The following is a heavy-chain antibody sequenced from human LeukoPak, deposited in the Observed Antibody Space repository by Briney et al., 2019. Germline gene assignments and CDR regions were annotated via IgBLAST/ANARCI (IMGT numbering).Heavy chain of an antibody. CDR3: ARHGSVRSPLGP. D-gene: IGHD3-10*01. CDR1: GGSISSYY. V-gene: IGHV4-4*09. CDR2: IYATGST. Sequence: PSETLSLTCTVSGGSISSYYWSWIRQPPEKGLEWIGYIYATGSTNYNPSLKSRVTISVDTSKNQFSLNLRSVTAADTAVYYCARHGSVRSPLGPWGQGTLVTVSS. J-gene: IGHJ5*02.